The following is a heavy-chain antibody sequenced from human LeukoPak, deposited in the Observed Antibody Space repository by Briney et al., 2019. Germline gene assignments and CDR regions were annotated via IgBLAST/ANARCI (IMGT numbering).Heavy chain of an antibody. Sequence: SETLSLTCTVSGGSISSYYWTWIRQPPGKGLEWIGYIFYSGSTNYNPSLKSRVTISVDTSKNQFSLKMSSVTAADTAVYYCARAEIDSSGYYLDYWGQGTLVTVSS. CDR2: IFYSGST. V-gene: IGHV4-59*01. CDR3: ARAEIDSSGYYLDY. J-gene: IGHJ4*02. CDR1: GGSISSYY. D-gene: IGHD3-22*01.